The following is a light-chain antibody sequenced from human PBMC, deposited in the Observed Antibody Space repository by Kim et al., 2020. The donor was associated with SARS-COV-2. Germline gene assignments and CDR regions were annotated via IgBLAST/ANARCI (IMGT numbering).Light chain of an antibody. CDR3: AAWDDSLSGRV. V-gene: IGLV1-47*01. CDR1: NSNY. J-gene: IGLJ3*02. Sequence: ELTQPPSASGTPGQRVTISCSGINSNYVYWYQRLQGTAPKLLIYRNNHRPSGVPDRFSGSKSDTSASLAISGLRSDDEADYFCAAWDDSLSGRVFGGG. CDR2: RNN.